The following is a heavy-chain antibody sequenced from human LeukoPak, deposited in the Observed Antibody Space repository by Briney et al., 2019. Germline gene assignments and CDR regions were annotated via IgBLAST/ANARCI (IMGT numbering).Heavy chain of an antibody. CDR1: GYSISNGYY. V-gene: IGHV4-38-2*02. CDR3: ARGAEYYAIWRGYAGYSDY. CDR2: IYHRGST. J-gene: IGHJ4*02. Sequence: PSETLSLTCTVSGYSISNGYYWGWIRQPPGKGLEWVGSIYHRGSTYYNPSLRSRVTMSLDRSKKKFSLKLTSVTAADTAVYFCARGAEYYAIWRGYAGYSDYWGQGISVTVSS. D-gene: IGHD3-3*01.